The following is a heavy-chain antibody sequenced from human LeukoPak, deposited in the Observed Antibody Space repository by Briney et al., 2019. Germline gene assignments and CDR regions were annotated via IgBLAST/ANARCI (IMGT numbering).Heavy chain of an antibody. V-gene: IGHV3-7*03. CDR3: ALDSLGYCSSTSCCLFDY. Sequence: GGTLSLSCAASGFTFSSYGLSWVRQAQGQGREWGANIKKDESEKYYVDSVKGRFTNSRDNTKNSLYLQMNSLTAEHTAVYCCALDSLGYCSSTSCCLFDYWGQGTLVTVSS. CDR2: IKKDESEK. D-gene: IGHD2-2*01. CDR1: GFTFSSYG. J-gene: IGHJ4*02.